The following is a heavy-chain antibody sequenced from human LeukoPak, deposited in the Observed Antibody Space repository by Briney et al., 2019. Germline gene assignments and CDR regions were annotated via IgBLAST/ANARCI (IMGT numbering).Heavy chain of an antibody. Sequence: PSQTLSLTCTVSGASITSGEYHWSWIRQPAGKGLEWIGRIYTSGSTNYNPSLRSRVTTSVDTSKNQFSLKLSSVTAADTAVYYCATAGRRWLQIQYFDYWGQGTLVTVSS. CDR3: ATAGRRWLQIQYFDY. CDR1: GASITSGEYH. D-gene: IGHD5-24*01. CDR2: IYTSGST. J-gene: IGHJ4*02. V-gene: IGHV4-61*02.